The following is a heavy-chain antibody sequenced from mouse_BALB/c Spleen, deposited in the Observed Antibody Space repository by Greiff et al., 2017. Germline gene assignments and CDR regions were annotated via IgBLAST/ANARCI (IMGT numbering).Heavy chain of an antibody. Sequence: LVKTGASVKISCTASGYSFTGYSMHWVKQSHGKSLEWIGYISCYNGATSYNQKFKGKATFTVDTSSSTAYMQFNSLTSEDSAVYYCARGGSGYGAMDYWGQGTSVTVSS. J-gene: IGHJ4*01. CDR2: ISCYNGAT. V-gene: IGHV1S34*01. CDR1: GYSFTGYS. D-gene: IGHD2-2*01. CDR3: ARGGSGYGAMDY.